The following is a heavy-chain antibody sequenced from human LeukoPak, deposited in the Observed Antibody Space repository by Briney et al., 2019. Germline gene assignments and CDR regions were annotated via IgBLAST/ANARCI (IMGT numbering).Heavy chain of an antibody. J-gene: IGHJ4*02. D-gene: IGHD3-16*02. CDR1: GFTFSSYA. CDR3: AKGGSYQYSDY. V-gene: IGHV3-23*01. Sequence: QPGGSLRLSCGVSGFTFSSYAMSWVRQAPGKGLKWVSSISGSGDTKYYADPMKGRFTISRDNSKNTLYVQMSSLRVEDTAVYYCAKGGSYQYSDYWGQGSLVTVSS. CDR2: ISGSGDTK.